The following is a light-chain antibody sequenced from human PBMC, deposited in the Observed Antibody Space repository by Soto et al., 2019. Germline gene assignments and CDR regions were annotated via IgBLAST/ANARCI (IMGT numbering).Light chain of an antibody. CDR3: QQSYSTPRT. J-gene: IGKJ1*01. V-gene: IGKV1-39*01. CDR1: QSISSY. CDR2: AAS. Sequence: DIQMTQSPSSLSASVGDRVTITCRASQSISSYLNWYQQKPGKAPKLLIYAASSLQSRVPSRFSGSVSGTDFTLTISSLQPEDFATYYCQQSYSTPRTFGQGTKVDIK.